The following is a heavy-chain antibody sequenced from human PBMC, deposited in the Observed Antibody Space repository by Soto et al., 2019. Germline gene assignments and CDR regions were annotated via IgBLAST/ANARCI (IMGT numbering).Heavy chain of an antibody. V-gene: IGHV3-21*01. Sequence: GGSLRFSCAASGFTFSSYSMNWVRQAPGKGLEWVSSISSSSSYIYYADSVKGRFTISRDNAKNSLYLQMNSLRAEDTAVYYCARDAVTDYGDSGLDYWGQGTLVTVSS. CDR1: GFTFSSYS. J-gene: IGHJ4*02. D-gene: IGHD4-17*01. CDR2: ISSSSSYI. CDR3: ARDAVTDYGDSGLDY.